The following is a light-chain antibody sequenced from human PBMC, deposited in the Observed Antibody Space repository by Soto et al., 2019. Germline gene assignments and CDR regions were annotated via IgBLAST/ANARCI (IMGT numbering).Light chain of an antibody. J-gene: IGLJ1*01. Sequence: SYELTQPPSVSVAPGQTASITCGGNNIGSKSVHWYQQKPGRAPVLVVYADSDRPSGIPERFSGSNSGNTATLTISRVEAGDEADYYCQVWDSSSDHHVFGTGTKLTVL. CDR2: ADS. CDR1: NIGSKS. V-gene: IGLV3-21*02. CDR3: QVWDSSSDHHV.